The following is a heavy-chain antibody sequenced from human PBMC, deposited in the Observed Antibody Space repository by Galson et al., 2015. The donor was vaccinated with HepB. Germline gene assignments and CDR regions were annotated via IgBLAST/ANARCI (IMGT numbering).Heavy chain of an antibody. CDR3: ARDPERYCSSTSCYTSWGAFDI. V-gene: IGHV3-33*01. Sequence: SLRLSFAASGFTSSRHGMHWVRQAPGKGLEWVAVIWYDGSNKYYADSVKGRFTISRDNSKNTLYLQMNSLRAEDTAVYYCARDPERYCSSTSCYTSWGAFDIWGQGTMVTVSS. J-gene: IGHJ3*02. CDR1: GFTSSRHG. D-gene: IGHD2-2*02. CDR2: IWYDGSNK.